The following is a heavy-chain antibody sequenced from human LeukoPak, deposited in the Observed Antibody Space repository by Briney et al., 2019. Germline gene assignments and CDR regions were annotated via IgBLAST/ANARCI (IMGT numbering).Heavy chain of an antibody. V-gene: IGHV3-33*01. CDR3: AREGIGNYYDSSGYYY. J-gene: IGHJ4*02. CDR2: IWYDGSNK. Sequence: GGSLRLSCAASGFTFSSYGMHWVRQAPGKGLEWVAVIWYDGSNKYYADSVKGRFTISRDNSKNTLYLQMNSLRAEDTAVYYCAREGIGNYYDSSGYYYWRQGTLVTVSS. D-gene: IGHD3-22*01. CDR1: GFTFSSYG.